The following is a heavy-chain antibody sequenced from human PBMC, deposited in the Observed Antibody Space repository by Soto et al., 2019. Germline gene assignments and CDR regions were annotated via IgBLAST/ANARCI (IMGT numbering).Heavy chain of an antibody. CDR1: GGSFSGYY. CDR3: ARVRDWFDP. J-gene: IGHJ5*02. D-gene: IGHD3-3*01. V-gene: IGHV4-34*01. CDR2: IDHSGYT. Sequence: NPSETLSLTCAVYGGSFSGYYWNWIRQPPGKGLEWIGEIDHSGYTNYNPSLKSRVTISVDTSKNQFSLRLTSVTAADTAVYYCARVRDWFDPWGQGTLVTVPS.